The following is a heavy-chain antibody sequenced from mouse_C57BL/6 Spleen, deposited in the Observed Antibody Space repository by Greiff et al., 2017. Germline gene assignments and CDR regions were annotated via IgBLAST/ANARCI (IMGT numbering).Heavy chain of an antibody. V-gene: IGHV1-61*01. CDR2: IYPSDSAT. CDR3: ARRYYGSSYWYFDV. D-gene: IGHD1-1*01. Sequence: QVQLQQSGAELVRPGSSVKLSCKASGYTFTSYWMDWVKQRPGKGLEWIGNIYPSDSATHYNPKFKEKATLTVDKSSSTAYMQLSSLTSEDSAVYYCARRYYGSSYWYFDVWGTGTTVTVSS. CDR1: GYTFTSYW. J-gene: IGHJ1*03.